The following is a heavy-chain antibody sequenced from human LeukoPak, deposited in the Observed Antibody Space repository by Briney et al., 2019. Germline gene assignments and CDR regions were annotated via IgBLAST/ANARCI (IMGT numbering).Heavy chain of an antibody. CDR2: IIPIFGTA. CDR1: GGTFSSYA. D-gene: IGHD5-18*01. J-gene: IGHJ4*02. V-gene: IGHV1-69*05. CDR3: AREVDTAMVRLLDY. Sequence: ASVKVSCKASGGTFSSYAISWVRQAPGQGLEWMGRIIPIFGTANYAQKFQGRVTITTDESTSTAYMELSSLRSEDTAVYYCAREVDTAMVRLLDYWGQGTLVTVSS.